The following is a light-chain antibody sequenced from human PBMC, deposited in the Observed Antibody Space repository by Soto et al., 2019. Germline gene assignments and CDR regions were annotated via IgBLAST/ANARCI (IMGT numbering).Light chain of an antibody. J-gene: IGLJ1*01. CDR1: SSYVGGYTY. CDR2: DVS. CDR3: CSYTTSNTRQIV. V-gene: IGLV2-14*01. Sequence: QSVLTQPASVSGSPGQSITISCTGTSSYVGGYTYVSWYQQHPGKAPKFMIYDVSRRPSGVSNSFSGSKSGNTASLTISGLQAEDEADYYCCSYTTSNTRQIVFGTGPKVTVL.